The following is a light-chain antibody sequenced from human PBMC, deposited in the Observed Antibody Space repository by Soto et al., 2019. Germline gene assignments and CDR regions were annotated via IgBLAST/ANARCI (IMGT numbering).Light chain of an antibody. CDR3: QQYNNSPPIT. J-gene: IGKJ5*01. V-gene: IGKV3-15*01. CDR2: GAS. CDR1: QSVSSSY. Sequence: EIVFTQSPGTLSLSPGERAALACRASQSVSSSYLAWYQQKPGQAPRLLIYGASTRATGIPARSSRGGSCTKYILIISSLQSADFSVYYYQQYNNSPPITFGQGTRLEIK.